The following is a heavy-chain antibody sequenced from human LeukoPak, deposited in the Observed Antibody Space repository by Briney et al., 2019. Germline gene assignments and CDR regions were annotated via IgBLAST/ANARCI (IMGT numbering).Heavy chain of an antibody. CDR2: ISSSSSYI. CDR1: GFTFSSYS. V-gene: IGHV3-21*01. J-gene: IGHJ4*02. CDR3: ASGVVPAATVDY. D-gene: IGHD2-2*01. Sequence: GGSLRLSCAASGFTFSSYSMNWVRQAPGKGLEWVSSISSSSSYIYYADSVKGRFTISRDNAKNSLYLQMNSLRAEDTAVYYCASGVVPAATVDYWGQGTLATVSS.